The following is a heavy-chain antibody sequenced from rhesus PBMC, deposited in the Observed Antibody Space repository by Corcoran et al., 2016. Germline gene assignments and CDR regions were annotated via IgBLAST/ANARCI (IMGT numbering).Heavy chain of an antibody. CDR2: ISGSSGST. D-gene: IGHD6-25*01. J-gene: IGHJ4*01. CDR3: ARDESLSGSSHY. CDR1: GGSVSSSNW. V-gene: IGHV4-65*01. Sequence: QVQLQESGPGLVKPSETLSLTCAVSGGSVSSSNWWSWIRQPPGKGLEWIGYISGSSGSTYYNPSRKSRVTSSTDTSKNQFSLKLSSVTAADTAVYYCARDESLSGSSHYWGQGVLVTVSS.